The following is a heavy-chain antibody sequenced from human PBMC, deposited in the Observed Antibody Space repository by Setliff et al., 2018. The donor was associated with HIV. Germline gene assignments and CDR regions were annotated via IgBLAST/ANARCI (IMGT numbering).Heavy chain of an antibody. CDR2: IYWNDDK. V-gene: IGHV2-5*01. J-gene: IGHJ4*02. CDR1: GFSSSTNGVG. CDR3: VHARDTTGYHFYFDF. D-gene: IGHD3-22*01. Sequence: SGPTLVNPTQTLTLTCTFSGFSSSTNGVGVGWIRQPPGKALEWLALIYWNDDKRFSPSLKSRLTITWDTSKNQVVLTMTNMDPVDTATYYCVHARDTTGYHFYFDFWGQGPLVTVSS.